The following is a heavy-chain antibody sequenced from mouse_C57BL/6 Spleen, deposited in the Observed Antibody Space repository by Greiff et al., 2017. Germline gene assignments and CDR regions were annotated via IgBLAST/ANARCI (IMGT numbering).Heavy chain of an antibody. V-gene: IGHV5-6*01. D-gene: IGHD2-1*01. J-gene: IGHJ1*03. CDR2: ISSGGSYT. CDR1: GFTFSSYG. Sequence: EVLLVESGGDLVKPGGSLKLSCAASGFTFSSYGMSWVRQTPDKRLEWVATISSGGSYTYYPDSVKGRFPISRDNAKNTLYLQMSRLKSEDTAMYYCARHYGNYPYWYCDVWGTGTTVTVSS. CDR3: ARHYGNYPYWYCDV.